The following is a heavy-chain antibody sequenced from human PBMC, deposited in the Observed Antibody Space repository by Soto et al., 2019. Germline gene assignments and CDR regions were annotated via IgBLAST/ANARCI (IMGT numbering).Heavy chain of an antibody. D-gene: IGHD5-12*01. CDR1: GFTFSSYW. CDR2: INSDGSST. J-gene: IGHJ6*02. V-gene: IGHV3-74*01. CDR3: ARDRYGVDIVATIMGPLYYYGMDV. Sequence: PGGSLRLSCAASGFTFSSYWMHWVRQAPGKGLVWVSRINSDGSSTSYADSVKGRFTISRDNAKNTLYLQMNSLRAEDTAVYYCARDRYGVDIVATIMGPLYYYGMDVWGQGTTVTVSS.